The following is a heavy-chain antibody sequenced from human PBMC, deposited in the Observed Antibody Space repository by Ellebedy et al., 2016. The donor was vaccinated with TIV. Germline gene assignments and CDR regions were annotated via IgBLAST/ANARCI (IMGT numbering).Heavy chain of an antibody. D-gene: IGHD6-13*01. CDR3: ARGPPRGGSSWSGDFGY. V-gene: IGHV1-18*01. CDR1: GYTFTSYG. CDR2: ISAYNGNT. Sequence: ASVKVSCXASGYTFTSYGISWVRQAPGQGLEWMGWISAYNGNTNYAQKFQGRVTMTRDTSISTAYMELSRLRSDDTAVYYCARGPPRGGSSWSGDFGYWGQGTLVTVSS. J-gene: IGHJ4*02.